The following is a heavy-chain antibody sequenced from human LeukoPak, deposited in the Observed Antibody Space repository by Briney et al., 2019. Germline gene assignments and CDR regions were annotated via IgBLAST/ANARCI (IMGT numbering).Heavy chain of an antibody. Sequence: GGSLRLSCAASGFTFSSYSMNWVRQAPGKGLEWVSSISSSSSYIYYADSVKGRFTISRDNAKNSLFLQMNSLRADDTAVYYCARDKDVGATLLDYWGQGTLVTVSS. CDR2: ISSSSSYI. D-gene: IGHD1-26*01. CDR1: GFTFSSYS. J-gene: IGHJ4*02. CDR3: ARDKDVGATLLDY. V-gene: IGHV3-21*01.